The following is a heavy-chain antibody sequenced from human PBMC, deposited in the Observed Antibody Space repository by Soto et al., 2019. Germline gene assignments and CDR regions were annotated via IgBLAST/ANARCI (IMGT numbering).Heavy chain of an antibody. J-gene: IGHJ4*02. CDR2: ISSSSSYI. D-gene: IGHD6-6*01. CDR3: ARDRQYSSSSDY. Sequence: WGSLRLSCAASGFTFSSYSMNWVRQAPGKGLEWVSSISSSSSYIYYADSVKGRFTISRDNAKNSLYLQMNSLRAEDTAVYYCARDRQYSSSSDYWGQGTLVTVSS. CDR1: GFTFSSYS. V-gene: IGHV3-21*01.